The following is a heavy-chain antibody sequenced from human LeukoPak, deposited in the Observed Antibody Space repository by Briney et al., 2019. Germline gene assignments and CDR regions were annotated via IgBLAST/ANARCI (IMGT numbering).Heavy chain of an antibody. CDR3: ARVSPAVGAFDI. CDR1: GGSITNYY. J-gene: IGHJ3*02. Sequence: SETLSLTCTVSGGSITNYYWSWVRQPPGKGLEWIGYFYYSGSSNYNPSLKSRVTISGDTSKNQFSLKLSSVTAADTAIYYCARVSPAVGAFDIWGRGTMVPVSS. D-gene: IGHD6-13*01. V-gene: IGHV4-59*01. CDR2: FYYSGSS.